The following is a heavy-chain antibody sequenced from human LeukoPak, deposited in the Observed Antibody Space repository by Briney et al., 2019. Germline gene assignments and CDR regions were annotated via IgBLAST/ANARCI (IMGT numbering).Heavy chain of an antibody. CDR2: INPDGRSK. CDR1: GFSFSSYW. J-gene: IGHJ4*02. CDR3: VTTSRNVPFDY. D-gene: IGHD1-1*01. Sequence: PGGSLRLSCAASGFSFSSYWMFWVRQSPGKGLEWLASINPDGRSKQYVDSVKGRFTISRDNAKNSLYLQMNSLRVDDTAMYYCVTTSRNVPFDYWGQGTLVTVSS. V-gene: IGHV3-7*01.